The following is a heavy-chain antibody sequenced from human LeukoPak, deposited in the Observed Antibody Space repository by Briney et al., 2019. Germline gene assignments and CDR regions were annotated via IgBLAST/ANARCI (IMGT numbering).Heavy chain of an antibody. V-gene: IGHV3-23*01. D-gene: IGHD3-10*01. Sequence: GGSLRLSCAASGFTFSSYAMSWVRQAPGKGLEWVSAISGSGGSTYYADSVRGRFTISRDNSKNTLYLQMNSLRAEDTAVYYCAKDLSGSGPIMKNDAFDIWGQGTMVTVSS. CDR1: GFTFSSYA. CDR3: AKDLSGSGPIMKNDAFDI. CDR2: ISGSGGST. J-gene: IGHJ3*02.